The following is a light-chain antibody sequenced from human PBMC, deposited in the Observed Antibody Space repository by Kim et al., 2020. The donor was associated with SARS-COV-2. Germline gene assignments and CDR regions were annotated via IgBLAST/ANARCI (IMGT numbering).Light chain of an antibody. Sequence: SLSPGERAPPSCRASQSVSTSIAWYQQRRGQAPRLLIYGVSNRATGIPVRFSGSGSGTDFTLTISSLEPEDFAVYYCQQYSDWPQTFGQGTKLEI. V-gene: IGKV3-11*01. CDR2: GVS. CDR1: QSVSTS. J-gene: IGKJ1*01. CDR3: QQYSDWPQT.